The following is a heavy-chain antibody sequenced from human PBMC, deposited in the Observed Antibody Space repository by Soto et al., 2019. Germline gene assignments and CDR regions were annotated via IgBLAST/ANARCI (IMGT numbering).Heavy chain of an antibody. Sequence: GASVKVSCKTSGGNFNNYAINWVRQAPGQGLEWMGRIIPIFDNTKYAKKFQGRVTITADEVTITVYMDLSSMRSDDTPIYFCARGGKIAAYYYGMDGWGQGTGGAVAS. V-gene: IGHV1-69*13. CDR1: GGNFNNYA. D-gene: IGHD6-6*01. J-gene: IGHJ6*01. CDR3: ARGGKIAAYYYGMDG. CDR2: IIPIFDNT.